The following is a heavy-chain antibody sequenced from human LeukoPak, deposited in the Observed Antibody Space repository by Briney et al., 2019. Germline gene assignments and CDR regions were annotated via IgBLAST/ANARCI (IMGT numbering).Heavy chain of an antibody. CDR2: ISSSGSTI. CDR3: AKGSPPWYYGSGNPFDY. Sequence: PGGSLRLSCAASGFTFSSYEMNWVRQAPGKGLEWVSYISSSGSTIYYADSVKGRFTISRDNSKDTLYLQMNSLRAEDTAVYYCAKGSPPWYYGSGNPFDYWGQGTLVTVSS. J-gene: IGHJ4*02. CDR1: GFTFSSYE. D-gene: IGHD3-10*01. V-gene: IGHV3-48*03.